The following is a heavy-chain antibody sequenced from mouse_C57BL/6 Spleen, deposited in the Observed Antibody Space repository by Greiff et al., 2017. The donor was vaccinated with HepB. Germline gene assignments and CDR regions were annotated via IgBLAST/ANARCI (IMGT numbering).Heavy chain of an antibody. CDR2: ISDGGSYT. CDR3: ASPYGKPRAWFAY. CDR1: GFTFSSYA. J-gene: IGHJ3*01. D-gene: IGHD2-1*01. Sequence: EVKLMESGGGLVKPGGSLKLSCAASGFTFSSYAMSWVRQTPEKRLEWVATISDGGSYTYYPDNVKGRFTISRDNAKNNLYLQMSHLKSEDTAMYYCASPYGKPRAWFAYWGQGTLVTVSA. V-gene: IGHV5-4*03.